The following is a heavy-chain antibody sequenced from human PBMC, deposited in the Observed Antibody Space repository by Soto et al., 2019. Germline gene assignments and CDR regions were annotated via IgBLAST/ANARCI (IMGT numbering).Heavy chain of an antibody. J-gene: IGHJ4*02. Sequence: GGSLRLSCAASGFTFSSYSMNWVRQAPGKGLEWVSSISSSSSYIYYADSVKGRFTISRDNAKNSLYLQMNSLRAEDKAVYYCARVQRDSSGYYPGYWGQGTLVTVSS. CDR3: ARVQRDSSGYYPGY. D-gene: IGHD3-22*01. CDR2: ISSSSSYI. V-gene: IGHV3-21*01. CDR1: GFTFSSYS.